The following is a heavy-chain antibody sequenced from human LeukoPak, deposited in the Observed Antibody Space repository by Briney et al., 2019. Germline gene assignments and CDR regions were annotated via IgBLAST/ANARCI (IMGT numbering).Heavy chain of an antibody. CDR1: GGTFSSYA. V-gene: IGHV1-69*05. CDR3: ARDGGGLQTLYYFDY. J-gene: IGHJ4*02. D-gene: IGHD5-24*01. Sequence: SVKVSCKASGGTFSSYAISWVRQAPGQGLEWMGGIIPIFGTANYAQKFQGRVTITTDESTSTAYMELSSLRSEDTAVYYCARDGGGLQTLYYFDYWGQGTLVTVSS. CDR2: IIPIFGTA.